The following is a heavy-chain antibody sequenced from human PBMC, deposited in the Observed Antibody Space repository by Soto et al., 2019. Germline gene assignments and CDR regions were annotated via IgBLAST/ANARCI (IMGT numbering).Heavy chain of an antibody. CDR1: GGSISRYY. CDR2: IYYSGSA. CDR3: ARDDREYRRSPEPDY. Sequence: QVQLQESGPGLVKPSETLSLTCTVSGGSISRYYWSWIRQPPGKGLEWIGYIYYSGSANYNPSLKSRVTISVGTSKNQFSLKLSSVTAADTAGYYCARDDREYRRSPEPDYWGQATLVTVSS. V-gene: IGHV4-59*01. J-gene: IGHJ4*02. D-gene: IGHD6-6*01.